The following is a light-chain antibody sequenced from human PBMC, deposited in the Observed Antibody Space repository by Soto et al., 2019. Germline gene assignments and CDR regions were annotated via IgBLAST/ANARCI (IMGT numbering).Light chain of an antibody. Sequence: EIVLTQSPAILSLSPGERATLSCRASQSLSSFLAWYQQKPGQAPRLLIYDVSSRATGIPARFSGSGSGTDFTLTIGSREPEDFAVYYCQQRGSWPLTFGGGTKVEIK. V-gene: IGKV3-11*01. CDR3: QQRGSWPLT. J-gene: IGKJ4*01. CDR1: QSLSSF. CDR2: DVS.